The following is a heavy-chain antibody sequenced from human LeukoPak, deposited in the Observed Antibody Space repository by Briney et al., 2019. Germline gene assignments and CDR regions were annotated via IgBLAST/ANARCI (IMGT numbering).Heavy chain of an antibody. CDR1: GFTFSSYG. Sequence: GRSLRLSCAASGFTFSSYGMHWVRQAPGKGLEWVAVIWYDGSNKYYADSVKGRFTISRDNSKNTLYLQMNSLRAEDTAVYYCAREDYYDSSGYYYREYFQHWGQGTLVTVSS. J-gene: IGHJ1*01. D-gene: IGHD3-22*01. CDR2: IWYDGSNK. V-gene: IGHV3-33*01. CDR3: AREDYYDSSGYYYREYFQH.